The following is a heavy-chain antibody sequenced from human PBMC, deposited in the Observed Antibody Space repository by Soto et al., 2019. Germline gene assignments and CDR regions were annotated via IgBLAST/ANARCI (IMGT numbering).Heavy chain of an antibody. Sequence: GAAVKISCEGCGESVSSYWRRWVRQMPGKGLEWMGAIDPRDSYTKYSPSFQGHVTISVDKSISTAYLQWNSLKASDTAIYYCAREKSDLELFNWLDPWGQGTLVTVSS. CDR2: IDPRDSYT. CDR3: AREKSDLELFNWLDP. V-gene: IGHV5-10-1*01. D-gene: IGHD1-7*01. J-gene: IGHJ5*02. CDR1: GESVSSYW.